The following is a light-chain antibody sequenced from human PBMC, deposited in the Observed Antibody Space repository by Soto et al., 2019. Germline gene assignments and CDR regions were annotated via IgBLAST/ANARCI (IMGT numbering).Light chain of an antibody. J-gene: IGLJ1*01. CDR1: SSDVGYYNY. CDR3: CSRGSDRTYV. CDR2: EVT. V-gene: IGLV2-14*01. Sequence: QSALTQPASVSGSPGQSITISCTGTSSDVGYYNYVSWYQQPPGKVPKLMIYEVTRRPSGISSRFSGSKSGITASLTISGLQGEDEAEYYCCSRGSDRTYVCGTGTKLTVL.